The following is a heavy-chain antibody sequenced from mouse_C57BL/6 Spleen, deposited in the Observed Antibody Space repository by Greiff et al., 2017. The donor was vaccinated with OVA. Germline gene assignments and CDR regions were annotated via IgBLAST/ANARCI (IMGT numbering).Heavy chain of an antibody. CDR1: GYTFTSYW. D-gene: IGHD1-1*01. CDR3: ARDYGSPHYFDY. Sequence: QVQLQQPGAELVKPGASVKLSCKASGYTFTSYWMQWVKQRPGQGLEWIGEIDPSDSYTNYNQKFKGKATLTVDTSSSTAYMQLSSLTSEDSAVYYCARDYGSPHYFDYWGQGTTLTVSS. CDR2: IDPSDSYT. V-gene: IGHV1-50*01. J-gene: IGHJ2*01.